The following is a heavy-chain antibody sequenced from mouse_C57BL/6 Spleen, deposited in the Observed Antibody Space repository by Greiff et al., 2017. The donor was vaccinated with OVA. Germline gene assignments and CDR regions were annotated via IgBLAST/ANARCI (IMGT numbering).Heavy chain of an antibody. D-gene: IGHD1-1*01. CDR2: IYPGDGDT. J-gene: IGHJ2*01. V-gene: IGHV1-82*01. CDR1: GYAFSSSW. CDR3: AIFTTVRTEDFDY. Sequence: VKLMESGPELVKPGASVKISCKASGYAFSSSWMNWVKQRPGKGLEWIGRIYPGDGDTNYNGKFKGKATLTADKSSSTAYMQLSSLTSEDSAVYFCAIFTTVRTEDFDYWGQGTTLTVSS.